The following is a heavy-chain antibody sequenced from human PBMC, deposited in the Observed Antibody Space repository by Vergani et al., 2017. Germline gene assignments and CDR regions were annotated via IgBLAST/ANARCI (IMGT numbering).Heavy chain of an antibody. CDR2: IPHSGDT. CDR1: DSSIMTNPY. CDR3: ARHRGSGGFFPSSYFYGMDV. V-gene: IGHV4-38-2*01. J-gene: IGHJ6*02. D-gene: IGHD3-10*01. Sequence: QVQLQESGPGLVKPSETLTLTCDVSDSSIMTNPYWGWFRQSPGKGLEWIGCIPHSGDTHYNSSLKSRVSISIVSSSNFSLSLTSVTAADTAIYYCARHRGSGGFFPSSYFYGMDVWGHGTTVTVSS.